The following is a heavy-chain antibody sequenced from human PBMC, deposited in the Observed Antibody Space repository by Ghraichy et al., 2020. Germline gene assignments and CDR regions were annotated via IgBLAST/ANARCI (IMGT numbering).Heavy chain of an antibody. Sequence: GESLNISCAASGFTFSDYYMSWIRQAPGKGLEWVSYISSSGSTIYYADSVKGRFTISRDNAKNSLYLQMNSLRAEDTAVYYCARGGPDPYYYDSSGYYSAFDIWGQGTMVTVSS. CDR1: GFTFSDYY. CDR3: ARGGPDPYYYDSSGYYSAFDI. CDR2: ISSSGSTI. J-gene: IGHJ3*02. V-gene: IGHV3-11*01. D-gene: IGHD3-22*01.